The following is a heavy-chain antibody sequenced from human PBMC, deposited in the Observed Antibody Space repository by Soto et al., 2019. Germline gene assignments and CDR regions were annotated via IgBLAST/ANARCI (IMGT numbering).Heavy chain of an antibody. D-gene: IGHD6-13*01. Sequence: QLQLQESGSGLVKPSQTLSLTCAVSGGSISSGGYSWSWIRQPPGKGLEWIGYIYHSGSTYSNPSLKSRVTISVDRYKNQLSLKLSSVTAADTAVYYCARGSSRPLAGWFDPWGQGTLVTVSS. J-gene: IGHJ5*02. CDR2: IYHSGST. CDR3: ARGSSRPLAGWFDP. V-gene: IGHV4-30-2*01. CDR1: GGSISSGGYS.